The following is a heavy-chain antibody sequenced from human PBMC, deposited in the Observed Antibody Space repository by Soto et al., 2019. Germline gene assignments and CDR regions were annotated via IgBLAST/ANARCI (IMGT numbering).Heavy chain of an antibody. Sequence: ASVTVSCKASVYTFTNYGVAWVRQAPGNGLEGVGWLSGYNGNTHYAQKFQGRVTMTRDTATRAAYMELKNLRSDGTAGYFCVQALVMAANRGDHGAHNRFDPWGQGTLVTVSS. V-gene: IGHV1-18*01. CDR1: VYTFTNYG. CDR2: LSGYNGNT. CDR3: VQALVMAANRGDHGAHNRFDP. D-gene: IGHD3-16*02. J-gene: IGHJ5*02.